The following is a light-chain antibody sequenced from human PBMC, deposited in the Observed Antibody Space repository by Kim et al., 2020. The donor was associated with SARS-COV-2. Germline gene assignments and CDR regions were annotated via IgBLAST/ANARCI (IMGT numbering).Light chain of an antibody. CDR2: DVV. CDR1: SSDVGGYDY. CDR3: CSYAGNYKV. J-gene: IGLJ1*01. Sequence: PGQSGTISCTGTSSDVGGYDYVSWYQQHPGKAPKLMISDVVNRPSGVPDRFSGSKSGNTASLTISGLQPEDEADYYCCSYAGNYKVFGSGTKVTVL. V-gene: IGLV2-11*03.